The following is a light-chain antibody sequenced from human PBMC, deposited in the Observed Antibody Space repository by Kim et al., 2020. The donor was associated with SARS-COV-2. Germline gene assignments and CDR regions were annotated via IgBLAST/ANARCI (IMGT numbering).Light chain of an antibody. Sequence: VALGQTVRITGQGDSLRSYYATWYQQKPGQAPIVVIYGKNNRPSGIPDRFSGSSAGNTASLTITGTQAGDEADYYCNSRDSNDNVVFGGGTQLTVL. V-gene: IGLV3-19*01. J-gene: IGLJ2*01. CDR2: GKN. CDR1: SLRSYY. CDR3: NSRDSNDNVV.